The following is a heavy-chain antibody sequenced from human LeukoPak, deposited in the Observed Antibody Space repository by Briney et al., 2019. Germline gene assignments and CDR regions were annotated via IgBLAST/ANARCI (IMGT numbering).Heavy chain of an antibody. J-gene: IGHJ6*03. CDR2: VRYDGSDK. CDR3: AKGSFYCTSSTCPQYYYYMDV. Sequence: PGGSLRLSCVASGFTFTRYGMHWVRQAPGKGLEWVAFVRYDGSDKYYSDSVKGRFSISRDDSRNTVFLQMNSLTAEDTAVYYCAKGSFYCTSSTCPQYYYYMDVWGTGTTVTVS. CDR1: GFTFTRYG. V-gene: IGHV3-30*02. D-gene: IGHD2-2*01.